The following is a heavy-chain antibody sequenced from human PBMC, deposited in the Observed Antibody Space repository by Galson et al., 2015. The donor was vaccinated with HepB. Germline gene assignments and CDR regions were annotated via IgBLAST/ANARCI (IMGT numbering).Heavy chain of an antibody. CDR3: ARVSVGAMDH. J-gene: IGHJ4*02. D-gene: IGHD1-26*01. CDR1: GGSISSYY. Sequence: ETLSLTCPVSGGSISSYYWSWIRQPPGKGLEWIGYIYYSGSTNYNPSLKSRVTISVDTSKNQFSLKLSSVTAADTAVYYCARVSVGAMDHWGQGTLVTVSS. V-gene: IGHV4-59*01. CDR2: IYYSGST.